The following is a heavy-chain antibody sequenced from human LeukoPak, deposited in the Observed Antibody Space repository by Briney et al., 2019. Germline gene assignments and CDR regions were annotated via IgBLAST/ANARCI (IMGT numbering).Heavy chain of an antibody. J-gene: IGHJ4*02. V-gene: IGHV3-23*01. CDR1: GFIFSQYD. Sequence: PGGSLRLSCAASGFIFSQYDMIWVRQGPGKGLEWVSSIMSSSDTYYADSVQGRFTTSRDTSRSTVFLQMNSLRVEDTAVYYCTRNGGGLGYWGQGTLVTVSS. CDR3: TRNGGGLGY. D-gene: IGHD3-16*01. CDR2: IMSSSDT.